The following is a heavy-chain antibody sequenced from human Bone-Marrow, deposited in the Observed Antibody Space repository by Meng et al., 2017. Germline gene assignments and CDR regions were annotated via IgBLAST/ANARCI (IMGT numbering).Heavy chain of an antibody. V-gene: IGHV3-48*03. Sequence: GGSLRLSCAASGFTFSSYEMNWVRQAPGKGLEWVSYISSSGSTIYYADSVKGRFTFSRDNAKSSLYLQMNSLRAEDTAVYYCARVPGGASIDYWGQGTLVTVSS. D-gene: IGHD1-26*01. CDR3: ARVPGGASIDY. CDR1: GFTFSSYE. J-gene: IGHJ4*02. CDR2: ISSSGSTI.